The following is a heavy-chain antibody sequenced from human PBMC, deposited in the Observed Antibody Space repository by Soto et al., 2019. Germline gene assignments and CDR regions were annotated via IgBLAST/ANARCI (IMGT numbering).Heavy chain of an antibody. D-gene: IGHD2-2*01. CDR1: GYRFTNYW. CDR3: ARQLGRIVVELDV. CDR2: IDPSDSYT. J-gene: IGHJ6*02. Sequence: GEPLKIYCKGSGYRFTNYWIIWVRQMPGKGLEWMGRIDPSDSYTNYAPSFQGHVTISLDKSITTAYLQWSNLKASDTAIYYCARQLGRIVVELDVWGQVTSVTISS. V-gene: IGHV5-10-1*01.